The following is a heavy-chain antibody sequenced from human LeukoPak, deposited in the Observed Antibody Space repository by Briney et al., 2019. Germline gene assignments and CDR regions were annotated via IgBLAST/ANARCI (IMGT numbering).Heavy chain of an antibody. V-gene: IGHV3-30-3*01. Sequence: PGGSLRLSCAASGFTFSSYAMHWVRQAPGKGLEWVAVISYDGSNKYYADSVKGRFTISRDNSKNTLYLQMNSLRAEDTAVYYCARDALDTMVRGVIIDYWGQGTLVTVSS. J-gene: IGHJ4*02. CDR1: GFTFSSYA. CDR2: ISYDGSNK. D-gene: IGHD3-10*01. CDR3: ARDALDTMVRGVIIDY.